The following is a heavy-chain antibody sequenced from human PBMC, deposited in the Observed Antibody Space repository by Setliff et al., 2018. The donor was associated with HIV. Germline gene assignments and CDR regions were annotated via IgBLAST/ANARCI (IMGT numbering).Heavy chain of an antibody. CDR1: GGSISSISYY. CDR2: IYTSGST. D-gene: IGHD3-22*01. CDR3: ARTPEDYDQYFFDR. Sequence: NPSETLSLTCTVSGGSISSISYYWGWIRQPPGKGLEWIGYIYTSGSTNYNPSLEGRVTISVDTSKNQFSLKLSSVTAADTAVYYCARTPEDYDQYFFDRWGQGTLVTVSS. V-gene: IGHV4-61*05. J-gene: IGHJ4*02.